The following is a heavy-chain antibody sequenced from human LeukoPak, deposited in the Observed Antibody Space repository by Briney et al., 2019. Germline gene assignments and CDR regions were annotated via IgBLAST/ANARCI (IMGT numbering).Heavy chain of an antibody. CDR2: IYYSGST. D-gene: IGHD6-19*01. V-gene: IGHV4-59*01. CDR1: AGSITTYY. J-gene: IGHJ5*02. Sequence: SETLSLTCPVSAGSITTYYWSWIRQPPGKGLEWIGYIYYSGSTNYNPSLKSRVTISVDTSKNQFSLKLSSVTAADTAVYYCARGIAVAGFDPWGQGTLVTVSS. CDR3: ARGIAVAGFDP.